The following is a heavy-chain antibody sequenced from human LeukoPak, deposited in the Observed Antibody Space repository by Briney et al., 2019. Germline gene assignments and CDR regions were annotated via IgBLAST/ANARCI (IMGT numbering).Heavy chain of an antibody. D-gene: IGHD1-1*01. CDR1: GFTFNSYD. J-gene: IGHJ2*01. V-gene: IGHV3-30*02. Sequence: GGSLRLSCAASGFTFNSYDMHWVRQAPGKGLEWVTFIRSDGDNKYYADSVKGRFTISRDNSKNTLYLQMNSLRAGDTAVYYCAGSGTTGYSPREWDYWYFDLWGRGTLVTVSS. CDR3: AGSGTTGYSPREWDYWYFDL. CDR2: IRSDGDNK.